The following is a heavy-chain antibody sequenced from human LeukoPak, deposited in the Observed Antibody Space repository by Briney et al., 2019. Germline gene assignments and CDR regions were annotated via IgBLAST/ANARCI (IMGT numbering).Heavy chain of an antibody. CDR3: ARGHRNVGLRFLEWLPGDY. Sequence: ASVKVSCKASGYTFTGYYMHWVRQAPGQGLEWMGRINPNSGGTNYAQKFQGRVTMTRDTSISTAYMELSSLRSDDTAVYYCARGHRNVGLRFLEWLPGDYWGQGTLVTVSS. D-gene: IGHD3-3*01. J-gene: IGHJ4*02. V-gene: IGHV1-2*06. CDR1: GYTFTGYY. CDR2: INPNSGGT.